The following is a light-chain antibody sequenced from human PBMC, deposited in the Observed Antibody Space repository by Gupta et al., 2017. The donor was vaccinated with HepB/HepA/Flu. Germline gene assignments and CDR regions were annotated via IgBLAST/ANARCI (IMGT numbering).Light chain of an antibody. CDR3: QSFDNSLRGTV. Sequence: QSVLTQPPSASGAPGQKITISCTGSSSNIGAGNHVHWYQQLPGAAPKVLIYRNNNRPSEVPARFSGSTSGTSASLAITGLQAEDEADYYCQSFDNSLRGTVFGGGTKVAVL. V-gene: IGLV1-40*01. J-gene: IGLJ1*01. CDR2: RNN. CDR1: SSNIGAGNH.